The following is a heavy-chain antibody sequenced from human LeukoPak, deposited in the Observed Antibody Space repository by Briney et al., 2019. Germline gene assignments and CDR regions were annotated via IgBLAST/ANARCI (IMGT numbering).Heavy chain of an antibody. CDR3: ARVFSGYCSGGSCSTPYGMDV. J-gene: IGHJ6*02. V-gene: IGHV3-13*04. CDR1: GFTFSSYD. Sequence: PGRSLRLSCAASGFTFSSYDMHWVRQATGKGLEWVSAIGTAGDTYYPGSVKGRFTISRENAKNSLYLQMNSLRAGDTAVYYCARVFSGYCSGGSCSTPYGMDVWGQGTTVTVSS. D-gene: IGHD2-15*01. CDR2: IGTAGDT.